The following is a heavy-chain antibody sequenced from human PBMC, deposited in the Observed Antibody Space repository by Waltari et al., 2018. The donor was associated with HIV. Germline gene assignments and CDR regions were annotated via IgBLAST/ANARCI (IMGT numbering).Heavy chain of an antibody. CDR3: ARMGSPRLLWVGDPWFDY. D-gene: IGHD3-10*01. Sequence: QVQLVQSGAEVKKPGASVKVSCKASGYTFTSYYMHWVRQDTGQGLEWRGIINPSGGRTSYAQKFPGRVTMTRDTSTSTVYMELSSLRSEDTAVYYCARMGSPRLLWVGDPWFDYWGQGTLVTVSS. CDR1: GYTFTSYY. J-gene: IGHJ4*02. V-gene: IGHV1-46*01. CDR2: INPSGGRT.